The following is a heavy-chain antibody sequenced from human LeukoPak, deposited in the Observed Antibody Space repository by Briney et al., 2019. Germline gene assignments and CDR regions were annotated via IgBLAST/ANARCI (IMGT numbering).Heavy chain of an antibody. CDR3: ARERAVAGTRRKSPYWYFDL. V-gene: IGHV3-48*03. J-gene: IGHJ2*01. CDR1: GFTFSSYE. D-gene: IGHD6-19*01. CDR2: IGSSGSTI. Sequence: GGSLRLSCAASGFTFSSYEMNWVRQAPGKGLEWVSYIGSSGSTIYYADSVKGRFTISRDNAKNSLYLQMNSLRAEDTAVYYCARERAVAGTRRKSPYWYFDLWGRGTLVTVSS.